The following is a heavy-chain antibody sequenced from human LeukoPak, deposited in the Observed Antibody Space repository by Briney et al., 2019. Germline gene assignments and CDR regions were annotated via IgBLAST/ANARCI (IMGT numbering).Heavy chain of an antibody. CDR2: IIPILGIA. CDR1: GGTFSSYA. J-gene: IGHJ4*02. CDR3: ATLTGGTDYGGIAGD. Sequence: SVKVSCKASGGTFSSYAISWVRQAPGQGLEWMGRIIPILGIANYAQKFQGRVTITADKSTSTAYMELSSLRSEDTAMYYCATLTGGTDYGGIAGDWGQGTLVTVSS. V-gene: IGHV1-69*04. D-gene: IGHD4-23*01.